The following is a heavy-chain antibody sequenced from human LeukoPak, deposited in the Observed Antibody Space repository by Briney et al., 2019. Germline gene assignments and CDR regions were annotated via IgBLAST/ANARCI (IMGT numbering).Heavy chain of an antibody. V-gene: IGHV3-21*01. J-gene: IGHJ6*03. CDR3: ARSKWFGELYPPGYYMDV. Sequence: GGSLRLSCAASGFTFSSYSMNWVRQAPGKGLEWVSSISSSSSYTYYADSVKGRFTISRDNAKNSLYLQMNSLRAEDTAVYYCARSKWFGELYPPGYYMDVWGKGTTVTVSS. CDR2: ISSSSSYT. CDR1: GFTFSSYS. D-gene: IGHD3-10*01.